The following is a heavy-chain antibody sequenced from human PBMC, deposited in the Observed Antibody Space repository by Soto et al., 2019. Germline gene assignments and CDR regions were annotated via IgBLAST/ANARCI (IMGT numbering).Heavy chain of an antibody. CDR3: ARLQYAARSPSDY. V-gene: IGHV5-51*01. D-gene: IGHD6-6*01. CDR2: IYAGDSDT. CDR1: GYSFSNHW. Sequence: RGESLKISCHASGYSFSNHWIGWVRQMPGKGLEWMGIIYAGDSDTRYSPSFQGQVTFSVDKSINTAYLQWSSLKASDTAIYYCARLQYAARSPSDYWGQGTLVTVSS. J-gene: IGHJ4*02.